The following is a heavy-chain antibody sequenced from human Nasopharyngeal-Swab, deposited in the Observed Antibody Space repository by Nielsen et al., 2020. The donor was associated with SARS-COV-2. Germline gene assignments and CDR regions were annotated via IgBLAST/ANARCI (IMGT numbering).Heavy chain of an antibody. Sequence: SLKISCAASGFTFDDYAMHWVRQAPGKGLEWASGIRWNSGSIGYADSVKGRFTISRDNAKNSLYLQMNSLRAEDTALYYCAKVGSGSDYGMDVWGQGTTVTVSS. J-gene: IGHJ6*02. D-gene: IGHD3-10*01. CDR3: AKVGSGSDYGMDV. V-gene: IGHV3-9*01. CDR2: IRWNSGSI. CDR1: GFTFDDYA.